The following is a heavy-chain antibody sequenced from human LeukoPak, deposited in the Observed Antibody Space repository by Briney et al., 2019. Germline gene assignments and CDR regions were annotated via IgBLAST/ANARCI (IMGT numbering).Heavy chain of an antibody. CDR3: ARDLQPEPTFVFTNYGMDV. V-gene: IGHV3-66*01. CDR2: ICTGGTT. D-gene: IGHD5-18*01. J-gene: IGHJ6*02. CDR1: GFSVTSNH. Sequence: PGGSLRLSCAASGFSVTSNHMNWVRQAPGKGLEWVSIICTGGTTHYADSLNDRFTISRDDSINTLYLQMNSLRAEDTAVYYCARDLQPEPTFVFTNYGMDVWGQGTTVTVSS.